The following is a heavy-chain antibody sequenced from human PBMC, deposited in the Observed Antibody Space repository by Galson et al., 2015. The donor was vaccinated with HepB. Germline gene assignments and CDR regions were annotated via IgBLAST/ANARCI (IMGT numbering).Heavy chain of an antibody. J-gene: IGHJ4*02. Sequence: SLRLSCAASGFTFSSYAMHWVRQAPGKGLEWVAVISYDGSNKYYADSVKGRFTISRDNSKNTLYLQMNSLRAEDTAVYYCAREGGDFPYFDYWGQGTLVTVSS. CDR3: AREGGDFPYFDY. D-gene: IGHD2-21*02. CDR2: ISYDGSNK. V-gene: IGHV3-30*04. CDR1: GFTFSSYA.